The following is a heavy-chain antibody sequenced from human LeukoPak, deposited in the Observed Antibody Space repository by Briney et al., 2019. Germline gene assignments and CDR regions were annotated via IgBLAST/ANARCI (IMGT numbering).Heavy chain of an antibody. D-gene: IGHD3-16*01. Sequence: SETLSLTCAVYGGSFSDYYWGWIRQPPGKGLEWIGEIYHTGDTHYNPSLKSRVTMSIDTSKSQFSLNVTSLTAADPSVYYCASGRHRIDYDPRGRSLVHVYFNNWGQGSLVTVSS. V-gene: IGHV4-34*01. CDR2: IYHTGDT. J-gene: IGHJ4*02. CDR3: ASGRHRIDYDPRGRSLVHVYFNN. CDR1: GGSFSDYY.